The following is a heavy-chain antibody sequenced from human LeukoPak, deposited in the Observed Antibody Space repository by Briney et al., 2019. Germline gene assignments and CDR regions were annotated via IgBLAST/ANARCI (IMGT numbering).Heavy chain of an antibody. Sequence: SETLSLTCTVSGGSIRSYYWSWIRQPPGEGLEWLGNIFYSGTSDYNPSLRSRVTISVDTSKKQVSLKLSSVTAADTAVYYCAGSLFGYTFGKKFDSWGQGILVTVSS. D-gene: IGHD5-18*01. CDR1: GGSIRSYY. CDR2: IFYSGTS. J-gene: IGHJ4*02. CDR3: AGSLFGYTFGKKFDS. V-gene: IGHV4-59*01.